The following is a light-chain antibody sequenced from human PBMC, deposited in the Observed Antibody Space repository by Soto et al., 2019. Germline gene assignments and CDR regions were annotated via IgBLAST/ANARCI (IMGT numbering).Light chain of an antibody. Sequence: QSALTQPRSVSGSPGQSVTISCTGASGDIGGYNYVSWYQQYPGRVPKLLIYKVSDRPSGISNRFSGSKSGNTASLTISGLQAEDEADYFCTSPTPGSLYVFGSGTKLTVL. V-gene: IGLV2-14*01. CDR1: SGDIGGYNY. CDR3: TSPTPGSLYV. CDR2: KVS. J-gene: IGLJ1*01.